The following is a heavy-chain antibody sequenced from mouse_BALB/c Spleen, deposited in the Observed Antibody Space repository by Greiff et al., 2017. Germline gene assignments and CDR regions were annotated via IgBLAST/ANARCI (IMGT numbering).Heavy chain of an antibody. CDR1: GFSLTSYG. CDR2: IWAGGST. CDR3: ARGGEYGNYYAMDY. Sequence: VKLMESGPGLVAPSQSLSITCTVSGFSLTSYGVHWVRQPPGKGLEWLGVIWAGGSTNYNSALMSRLSISKDNSKSQVFLKMNSLQTDDTAMYYCARGGEYGNYYAMDYWGQGTSVTVSS. V-gene: IGHV2-9*02. D-gene: IGHD2-10*02. J-gene: IGHJ4*01.